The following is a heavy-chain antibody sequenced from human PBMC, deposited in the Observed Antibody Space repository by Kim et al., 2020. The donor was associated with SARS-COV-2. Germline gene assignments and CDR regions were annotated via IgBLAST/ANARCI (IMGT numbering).Heavy chain of an antibody. V-gene: IGHV4-59*01. CDR3: ATMSIAAPQSLYFDY. Sequence: SETLSLTCTVSGGSISSYYWSWIRQPPGKGLEWIGYIYYSGSTNYNPSLKSRVTISVDTSKNQFSLKLSSVTAADTAVYYCATMSIAAPQSLYFDYWGQGTLVTVSS. J-gene: IGHJ4*02. D-gene: IGHD6-6*01. CDR1: GGSISSYY. CDR2: IYYSGST.